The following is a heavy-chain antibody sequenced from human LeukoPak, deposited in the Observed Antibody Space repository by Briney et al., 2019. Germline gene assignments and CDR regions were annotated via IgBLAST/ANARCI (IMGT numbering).Heavy chain of an antibody. J-gene: IGHJ4*02. V-gene: IGHV5-51*01. CDR2: IYPGDSDT. CDR1: GYIFTSYW. CDR3: ARTYYYGSGSYPFDY. D-gene: IGHD3-10*01. Sequence: PEESLKISCKGSGYIFTSYWIGWVRQMPGKGLEWMGIIYPGDSDTRYSPSFQGQVTISADTSIRSDHLQRSSLKASDSAMYYCARTYYYGSGSYPFDYWGQGTLVTVSS.